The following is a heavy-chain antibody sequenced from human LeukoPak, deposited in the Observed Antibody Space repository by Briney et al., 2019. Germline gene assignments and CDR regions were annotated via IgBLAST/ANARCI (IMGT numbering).Heavy chain of an antibody. CDR2: IYTSGST. D-gene: IGHD2-2*01. CDR1: GGSISSGSYY. V-gene: IGHV4-61*02. Sequence: PSETLSLTCTVSGGSISSGSYYWSWIRQPAGKGLEWIGRIYTSGSTNYNPSLKSRVTISVDTSKNQFSLKLSSVTAADTAVYYCARGVVPAAPWAYNWFDPWGQGTLVTVSP. CDR3: ARGVVPAAPWAYNWFDP. J-gene: IGHJ5*02.